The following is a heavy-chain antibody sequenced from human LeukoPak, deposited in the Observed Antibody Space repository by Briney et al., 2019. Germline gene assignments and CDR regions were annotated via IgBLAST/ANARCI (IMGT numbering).Heavy chain of an antibody. V-gene: IGHV3-30-3*01. CDR1: GFTFSSYA. CDR2: ISYDGSNK. J-gene: IGHJ4*02. Sequence: PGGSLRLSCAASGFTFSSYAMPWVRQAPGKGLEWVAVISYDGSNKYYADSVKGRFTISRDNSKNTLYLQMNSLRAEDTAVYYCARTNSGGYDYQEHYFDYWGQGTLVTVSS. D-gene: IGHD5-12*01. CDR3: ARTNSGGYDYQEHYFDY.